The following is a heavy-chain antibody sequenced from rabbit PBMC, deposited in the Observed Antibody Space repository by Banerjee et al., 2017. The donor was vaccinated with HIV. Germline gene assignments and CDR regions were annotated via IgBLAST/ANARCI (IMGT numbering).Heavy chain of an antibody. CDR1: GFSFSSSYW. J-gene: IGHJ3*01. Sequence: QEQLEESGGDLVKPEGSLTLTCTASGFSFSSSYWICWVRQAPGKGLGWIGCIYTGASTTSFASWPKRRFTIPSHNAENTLYLQLNSLTAADTATYFRVRAIYDDYGDPTRLDLWGPGTLVTVS. CDR2: IYTGASTT. D-gene: IGHD2-1*01. CDR3: VRAIYDDYGDPTRLDL. V-gene: IGHV1S45*01.